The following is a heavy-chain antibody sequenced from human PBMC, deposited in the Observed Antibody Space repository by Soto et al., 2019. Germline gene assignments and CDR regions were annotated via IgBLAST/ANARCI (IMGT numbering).Heavy chain of an antibody. D-gene: IGHD6-6*01. J-gene: IGHJ6*03. CDR2: ISSSSSTI. CDR3: ASPPRVYYPDYYYYYMDV. Sequence: EVQLVESGGGLVQPGGSLRLSCAASGFTFSSYSMNWVRQAPGKGLERVSYISSSSSTIYYADSVKGRFTISRDNAKNSLYLQMNSRRAEDTAVYYCASPPRVYYPDYYYYYMDVWGKGTTVTVSS. V-gene: IGHV3-48*01. CDR1: GFTFSSYS.